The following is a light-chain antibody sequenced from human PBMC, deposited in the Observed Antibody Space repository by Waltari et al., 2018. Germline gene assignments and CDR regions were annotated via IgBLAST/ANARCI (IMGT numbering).Light chain of an antibody. CDR2: SNN. V-gene: IGLV1-44*01. J-gene: IGLJ3*02. Sequence: QSVLTQPPSASGTPGQRVPISCSGRSSNIGSNTENWYQQLPGTAPKLLIYSNNQRPSGVPDRSSGSKSGTSASLAISGLQSEDEADYYCAAWDDSLNVWVFGGGTKLTVL. CDR1: SSNIGSNT. CDR3: AAWDDSLNVWV.